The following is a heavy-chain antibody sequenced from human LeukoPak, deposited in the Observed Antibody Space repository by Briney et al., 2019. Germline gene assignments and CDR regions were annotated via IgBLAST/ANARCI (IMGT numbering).Heavy chain of an antibody. J-gene: IGHJ4*02. D-gene: IGHD1-1*01. V-gene: IGHV1-18*01. CDR1: GYTFTSYG. CDR2: ISAYNGNT. Sequence: ASVRVSCKASGYTFTSYGISWVRQAPGQGLEGMGWISAYNGNTNYAQKLQGRVTMTTDTSTSTAYMELRSLRSDDTAVYYCARGSSTGTHGVYWGQGTLVTVSS. CDR3: ARGSSTGTHGVY.